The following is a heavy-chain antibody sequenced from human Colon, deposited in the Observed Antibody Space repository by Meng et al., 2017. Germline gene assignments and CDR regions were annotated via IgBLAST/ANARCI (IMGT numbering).Heavy chain of an antibody. D-gene: IGHD6-19*01. CDR3: AKDPRMAVPGGGYHYYGMDV. Sequence: GGSLRLPCAASGFTLNYALSWARQAPGKGLEWVSSISVTGDSTYFAESVRGRFTISRDNSKKTVFLLMDSLRTEDTAVYYCAKDPRMAVPGGGYHYYGMDVWGQGTTVTVSS. CDR1: GFTLNYA. V-gene: IGHV3-23*01. J-gene: IGHJ6*02. CDR2: ISVTGDST.